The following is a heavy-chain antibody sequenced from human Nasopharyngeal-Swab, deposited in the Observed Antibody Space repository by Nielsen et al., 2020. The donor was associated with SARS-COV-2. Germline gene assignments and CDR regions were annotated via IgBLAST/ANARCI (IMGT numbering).Heavy chain of an antibody. CDR1: GFTVSSNY. CDR2: FYSGGTT. Sequence: GGSLSLSCAAAGFTVSSNYMHWVRQAPGEGLEWVSAFYSGGTTYYADSVKGRVTISRDNSNNTVYLQMNSLRAEDTAVYYCARGSTVSSYYHYMDVWGKGTTVTVSS. D-gene: IGHD2-2*01. CDR3: ARGSTVSSYYHYMDV. J-gene: IGHJ6*03. V-gene: IGHV3-66*01.